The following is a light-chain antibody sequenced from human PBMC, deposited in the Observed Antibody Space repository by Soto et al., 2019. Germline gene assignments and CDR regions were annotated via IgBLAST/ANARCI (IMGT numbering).Light chain of an antibody. CDR2: SNN. Sequence: QPVLTQPPSASGTPGERVTISCSGSDSNVGRNGVNWYQQLPGTAPKLLVYSNNQRPSGVPDRFSGSKSGTSASLAISGLQSEDEANYYCATWDDSLNGLYVFGTGTKVTVL. J-gene: IGLJ1*01. CDR1: DSNVGRNG. CDR3: ATWDDSLNGLYV. V-gene: IGLV1-44*01.